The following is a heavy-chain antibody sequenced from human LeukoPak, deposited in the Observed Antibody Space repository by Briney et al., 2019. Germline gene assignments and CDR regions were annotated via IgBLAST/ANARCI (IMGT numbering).Heavy chain of an antibody. CDR1: GLTVSSNC. CDR2: IYSGGST. J-gene: IGHJ4*02. D-gene: IGHD3-22*01. CDR3: ARRAGNYSHPYDY. Sequence: GGSLRLSCAASGLTVSSNCMSWVRQAPGKGLEWVSFIYSGGSTYYTDPVKGRFTISRDNSKNTLYLQMNSLRAEDTAVYYCARRAGNYSHPYDYWGQGILVTVS. V-gene: IGHV3-53*01.